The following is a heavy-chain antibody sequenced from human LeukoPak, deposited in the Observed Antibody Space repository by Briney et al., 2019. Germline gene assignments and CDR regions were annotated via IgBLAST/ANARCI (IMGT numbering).Heavy chain of an antibody. CDR2: TSYNGNT. CDR1: GYTFSNYG. V-gene: IGHV1-18*04. J-gene: IGHJ4*02. Sequence: ASVKVSCKASGYTFSNYGISRVRQAPGLGLEWMGWTSYNGNTNYAQKLQDRVTMTTDTSTTTAYMELRSLESDDTAVYYCARHSGSGWQALGYWGQGTPVTVSS. CDR3: ARHSGSGWQALGY. D-gene: IGHD6-19*01.